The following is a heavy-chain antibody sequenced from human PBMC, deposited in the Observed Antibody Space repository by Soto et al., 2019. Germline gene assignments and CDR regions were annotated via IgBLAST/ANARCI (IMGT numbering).Heavy chain of an antibody. CDR3: AHRGGVRQEFDC. CDR2: VYWDDDK. J-gene: IGHJ4*02. CDR1: GFSLSTSGVA. Sequence: QITLKQSGPPLVKPTQTLTLTCTFSGFSLSTSGVAVGWIRQPPGKALEWLALVYWDDDKRYSPSLESRLTIXKXXSKNQVVLTMTSMDPVDAATDYCAHRGGVRQEFDCWGQGTLVTVSS. V-gene: IGHV2-5*02. D-gene: IGHD3-10*01.